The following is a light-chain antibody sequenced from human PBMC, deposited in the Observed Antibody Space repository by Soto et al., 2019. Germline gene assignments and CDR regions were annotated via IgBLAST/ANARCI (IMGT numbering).Light chain of an antibody. J-gene: IGKJ4*01. Sequence: EIVMTQSPATLSVSPGERATLSCRASQSVSSNLAWYQQKPGQAPRLLIYGASTRATGIPARFSGSGPGTEFTLTISSLQSEDSAVYYCQQYNNWPPGLTFGGGTKVEIK. CDR1: QSVSSN. CDR3: QQYNNWPPGLT. CDR2: GAS. V-gene: IGKV3-15*01.